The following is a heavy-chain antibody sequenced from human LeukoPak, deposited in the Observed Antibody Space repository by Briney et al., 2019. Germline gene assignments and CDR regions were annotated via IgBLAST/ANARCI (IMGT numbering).Heavy chain of an antibody. CDR2: VWYDGGIK. CDR3: ARDGDYYDLDY. V-gene: IGHV3-33*08. D-gene: IGHD3-3*01. CDR1: GFTFSSYW. Sequence: GGSLRLSCAASGFTFSSYWMSWVRQAPGKGLEWVGVVWYDGGIKTYADSVKGRFTISKDNSKNTLYLQMNSLRDEDTAVYYCARDGDYYDLDYWGQGTLVTVSS. J-gene: IGHJ4*02.